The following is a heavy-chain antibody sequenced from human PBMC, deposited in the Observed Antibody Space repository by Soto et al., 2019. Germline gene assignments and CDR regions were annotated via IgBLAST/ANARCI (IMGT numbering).Heavy chain of an antibody. Sequence: GGSLRLSCAASGFTFSDYYMSWIRQAPGKGLEWVSYISSGHSTLYYADSVKGRFTISRDNAKNSLYLQMNSLRAEDTAVYYCARGSSSSVWFDPWGQGTLVTVSS. CDR1: GFTFSDYY. D-gene: IGHD6-6*01. V-gene: IGHV3-11*01. CDR3: ARGSSSSVWFDP. J-gene: IGHJ5*02. CDR2: ISSGHSTL.